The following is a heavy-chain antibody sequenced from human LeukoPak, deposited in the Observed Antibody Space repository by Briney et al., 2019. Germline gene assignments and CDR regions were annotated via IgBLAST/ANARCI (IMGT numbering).Heavy chain of an antibody. CDR3: ARALTYYCDSSGYYEVRPFDY. V-gene: IGHV1-18*01. CDR1: GYSFTSYG. D-gene: IGHD3-22*01. CDR2: ISAYNGNT. Sequence: ASVKVSCKASGYSFTSYGISWVRQAPGQGLEWMGWISAYNGNTNYAQKLQGRVTMTTDTPTSTAYMELRSLRSDDTAVYYCARALTYYCDSSGYYEVRPFDYWGQGTLVTVSS. J-gene: IGHJ4*02.